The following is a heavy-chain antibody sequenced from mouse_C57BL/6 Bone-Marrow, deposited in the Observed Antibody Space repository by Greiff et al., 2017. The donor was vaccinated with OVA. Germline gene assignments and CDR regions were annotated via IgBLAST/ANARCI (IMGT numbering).Heavy chain of an antibody. CDR1: GYTFTNYW. CDR2: IYPGGGYT. V-gene: IGHV1-63*01. Sequence: VQLQQSGAELVRPGTSVKMSCKASGYTFTNYWIGWAKQRPGHGLEWIGDIYPGGGYTNYNEKFKGKATLTADKSSSTAYMQFSSLTSEDSAIYYCARRADYYGSTYWYFDVWGTGTTVTVSS. J-gene: IGHJ1*03. D-gene: IGHD1-1*01. CDR3: ARRADYYGSTYWYFDV.